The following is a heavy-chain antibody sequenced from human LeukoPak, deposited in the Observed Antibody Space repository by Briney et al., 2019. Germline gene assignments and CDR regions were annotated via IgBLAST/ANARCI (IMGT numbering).Heavy chain of an antibody. CDR3: ARGAPYRSDWFDP. CDR2: ISAYNGNT. CDR1: DYTFSSYG. D-gene: IGHD6-19*01. V-gene: IGHV1-18*01. J-gene: IGHJ5*02. Sequence: ASVKVSCKASDYTFSSYGISWVRQAPGQGLEWMGWISAYNGNTNYAQKLQGRVTMTTDTSTSTAYMDLRSLRSDDTAVYYCARGAPYRSDWFDPWGQGTLVTVSS.